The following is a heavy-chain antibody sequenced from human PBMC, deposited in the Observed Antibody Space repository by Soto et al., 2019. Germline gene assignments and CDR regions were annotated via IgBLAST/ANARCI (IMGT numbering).Heavy chain of an antibody. Sequence: SETLSLTCTVSGGSISSYYWSWIRQPPGKGLEWIGYIYYSGSTNYNPSLKSRVTISVDTSKNQFSLKLSSVTAADTAVYYCARGSDFDYWGQGTLVTVSS. CDR2: IYYSGST. J-gene: IGHJ4*02. CDR1: GGSISSYY. CDR3: ARGSDFDY. V-gene: IGHV4-59*01.